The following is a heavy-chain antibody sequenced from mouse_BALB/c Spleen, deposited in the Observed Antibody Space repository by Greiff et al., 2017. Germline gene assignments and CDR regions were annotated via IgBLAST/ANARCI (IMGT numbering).Heavy chain of an antibody. CDR2: IAPGSGST. V-gene: IGHV1S41*01. CDR1: GYTFTSYW. J-gene: IGHJ4*01. CDR3: ARAGGNYVEAMDY. Sequence: DLVKPGASVKLSCKASGYTFTSYWINWIKQRPGQGLEWIGRIAPGSGSTYYNEMFKGKATLTVDTSSSTAYIQRSSLSSEDSAVYFCARAGGNYVEAMDYWGQGTSVTVSS. D-gene: IGHD2-1*01.